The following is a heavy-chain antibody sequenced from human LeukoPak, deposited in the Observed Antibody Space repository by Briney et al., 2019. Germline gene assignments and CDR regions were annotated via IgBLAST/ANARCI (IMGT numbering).Heavy chain of an antibody. D-gene: IGHD3-3*01. J-gene: IGHJ6*03. CDR3: ARDYLYDFWSGYMGPGYYYYYMDV. CDR2: IKQDGSEK. CDR1: GFTFSSYW. V-gene: IGHV3-7*01. Sequence: SGGSLRLSCAASGFTFSSYWMSWVRQAPGKGLEWVANIKQDGSEKYYVDSVKGRFTISRDNAKNSLYLQMNSLRAEDTAVYYCARDYLYDFWSGYMGPGYYYYYMDVWGKGTTVTVSS.